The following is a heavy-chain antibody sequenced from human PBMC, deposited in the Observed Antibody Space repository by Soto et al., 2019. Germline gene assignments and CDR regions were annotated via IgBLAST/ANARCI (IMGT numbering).Heavy chain of an antibody. Sequence: GGSLRLSCAASGFTFSSHAMHWVRQAPGKGLEWVALISYDGSNKFYADSVRGRFTISRDNSKNSLYLQMNSLKAEDTAVYYCARVHLGSALTFDSWGQGTLVTVS. V-gene: IGHV3-30-3*01. CDR1: GFTFSSHA. J-gene: IGHJ4*02. CDR2: ISYDGSNK. CDR3: ARVHLGSALTFDS. D-gene: IGHD7-27*01.